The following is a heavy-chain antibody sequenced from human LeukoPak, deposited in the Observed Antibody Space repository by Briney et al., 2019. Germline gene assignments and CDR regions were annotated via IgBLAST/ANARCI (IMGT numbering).Heavy chain of an antibody. CDR1: GYSFTSYW. J-gene: IGHJ4*02. D-gene: IGHD5-18*01. CDR3: ARRGEAMDPFDY. V-gene: IGHV5-51*01. CDR2: IYPGDSDT. Sequence: GESLKISCKDSGYSFTSYWIGRVRQMPGEGPEWMGIIYPGDSDTRYSPSFQGQVTISANKSINTAYLQWSSLKAPDTAIYYCARRGEAMDPFDYWGQGTLVTVSS.